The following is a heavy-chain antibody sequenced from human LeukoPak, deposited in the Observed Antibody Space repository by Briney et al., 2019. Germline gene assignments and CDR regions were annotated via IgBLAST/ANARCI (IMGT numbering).Heavy chain of an antibody. CDR3: AKNGGYQRYYFDY. J-gene: IGHJ4*02. CDR2: ISVSGSNT. V-gene: IGHV3-23*01. CDR1: GFTFSSYS. D-gene: IGHD7-27*01. Sequence: GGSLRLSCAASGFTFSSYSMNWVRQAPGKGLEWVSSISVSGSNTYYADSVKGRFTMSRDSSKNTLYLQMNSLRPEDTSVYYCAKNGGYQRYYFDYWGQGTLVTVSS.